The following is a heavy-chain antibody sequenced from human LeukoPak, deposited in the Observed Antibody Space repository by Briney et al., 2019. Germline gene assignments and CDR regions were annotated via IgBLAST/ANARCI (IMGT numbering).Heavy chain of an antibody. D-gene: IGHD3-16*01. V-gene: IGHV3-7*01. CDR3: TRDRAYGALDY. J-gene: IGHJ4*02. CDR1: GFSFSTSW. CDR2: INGDGSQS. Sequence: GGSLRLSCAASGFSFSTSWMTWVRQAPGKGLEWVANINGDGSQSGHVASVRGRFTISRDNAKNSVYLQMFSLRGDDTAVYYCTRDRAYGALDYWGQGTLVTVSS.